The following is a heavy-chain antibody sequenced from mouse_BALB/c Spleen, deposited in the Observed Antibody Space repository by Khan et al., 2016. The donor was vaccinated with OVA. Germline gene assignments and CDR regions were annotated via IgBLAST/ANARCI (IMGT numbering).Heavy chain of an antibody. CDR2: INTYTGEP. Sequence: QIQLVQSGPELKKPGVTVKISCKASGYTFTTNGMNWVKQAPGKGLKWMGWINTYTGEPTYVDDFKGRFAFSLETSASTAYLQINNLKNEDTATYFCARVGYAGTMDYWGQGTSVTVSS. CDR1: GYTFTTNG. CDR3: ARVGYAGTMDY. V-gene: IGHV9-3-1*01. J-gene: IGHJ4*01. D-gene: IGHD2-14*01.